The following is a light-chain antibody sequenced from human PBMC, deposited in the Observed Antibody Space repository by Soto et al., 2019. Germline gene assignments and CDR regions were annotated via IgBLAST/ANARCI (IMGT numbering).Light chain of an antibody. Sequence: EIVLTQSPAPLSLSPGDRATLSCRASQSVSRSLTWYQQKPGQAPRLLIYDASTRATGIPARFSGSGSGTEFTLTISSLQSEDFAVYYCQQHKNWPTFGGGTKVDIK. CDR2: DAS. V-gene: IGKV3-11*01. J-gene: IGKJ4*01. CDR1: QSVSRS. CDR3: QQHKNWPT.